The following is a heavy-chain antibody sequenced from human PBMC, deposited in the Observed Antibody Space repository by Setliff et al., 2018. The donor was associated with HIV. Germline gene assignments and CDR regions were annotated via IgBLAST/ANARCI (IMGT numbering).Heavy chain of an antibody. CDR1: GDSVSSRSYY. J-gene: IGHJ4*02. V-gene: IGHV4-39*01. D-gene: IGHD3-3*01. Sequence: PSETLSLTCSVSGDSVSSRSYYWGWIRQSPGKGLEWIGSIYFNGITHDNPSLKSRVTTSVATSKNQFSLNLHSVTAGDTGFYYCVTVVQDDLGVALFDYWGPGILVTGLL. CDR3: VTVVQDDLGVALFDY. CDR2: IYFNGIT.